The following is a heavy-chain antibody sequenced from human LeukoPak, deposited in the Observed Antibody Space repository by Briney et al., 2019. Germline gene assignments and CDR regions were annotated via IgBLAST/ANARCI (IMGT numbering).Heavy chain of an antibody. CDR1: GDSISRSF. V-gene: IGHV4-59*01. Sequence: SEPLSLTCTLSGDSISRSFWIWLRQPPGQTLEWSGNIYYSGSTNYTPALKSRVTFSVDTTKNQVSLKLSSATAADTAVYYCARGALGAHPVDYWGQGALVIVSS. CDR2: IYYSGST. CDR3: ARGALGAHPVDY. J-gene: IGHJ4*02. D-gene: IGHD1-26*01.